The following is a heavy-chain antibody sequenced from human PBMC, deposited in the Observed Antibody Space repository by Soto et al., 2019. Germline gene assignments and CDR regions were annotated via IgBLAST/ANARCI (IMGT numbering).Heavy chain of an antibody. V-gene: IGHV1-3*01. CDR2: VNPASGHT. Sequence: ASVKVSCKASGYTFTTYALHWVRQAPGQRPEWMGWVNPASGHTKYSKKFQDRVTITRDTSASTGYMELSSLRSEDTAVYYCGRSVVGATGEILYNAMDVWGQGTTVTVSS. D-gene: IGHD1-26*01. CDR3: GRSVVGATGEILYNAMDV. CDR1: GYTFTTYA. J-gene: IGHJ6*02.